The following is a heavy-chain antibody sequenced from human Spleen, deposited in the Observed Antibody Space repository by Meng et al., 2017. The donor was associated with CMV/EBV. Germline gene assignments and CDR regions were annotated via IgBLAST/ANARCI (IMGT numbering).Heavy chain of an antibody. V-gene: IGHV5-51*01. CDR1: GYSFTSYW. Sequence: GESLKISCKGSGYSFTSYWIGWVRQMPGKGLEWMGIIYPGDSDTRYSPSFQGQVTISADKSTSTAYLQWSSLKASDTAMYYFARHEEGGYYYYGMDVWGQGTTVTVSS. J-gene: IGHJ6*02. CDR3: ARHEEGGYYYYGMDV. CDR2: IYPGDSDT.